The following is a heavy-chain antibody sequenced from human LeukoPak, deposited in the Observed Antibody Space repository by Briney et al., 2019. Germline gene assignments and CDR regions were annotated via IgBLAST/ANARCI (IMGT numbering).Heavy chain of an antibody. V-gene: IGHV4-4*07. CDR2: IYTSGST. CDR1: GGSISSYY. Sequence: SETLSLTCTVSGGSISSYYWSWIRQPAGKGLEWIGRIYTSGSTNYNPSLKSRVTMSVDTSKNQFSLKLSSVTAADTAVYYCARDGFTVRSYYYYYMDVWGKGTTVAVSS. D-gene: IGHD4-11*01. CDR3: ARDGFTVRSYYYYYMDV. J-gene: IGHJ6*03.